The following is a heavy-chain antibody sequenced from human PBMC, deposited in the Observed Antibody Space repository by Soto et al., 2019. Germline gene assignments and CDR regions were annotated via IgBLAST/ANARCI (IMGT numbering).Heavy chain of an antibody. V-gene: IGHV4-39*01. CDR1: GGSISSSSYY. J-gene: IGHJ4*02. D-gene: IGHD5-18*01. CDR3: ARGVNTAMIPIVFDY. CDR2: IYYSGST. Sequence: QLQLQESGPGLVKPAETLSLTCSVSGGSISSSSYYWGWIRQPPGKGLEWIGTIYYSGSTYYNPSLKSRVTISVDTSRDQFSLKLSSVTAADTAVYYCARGVNTAMIPIVFDYWGQGTLVTVSS.